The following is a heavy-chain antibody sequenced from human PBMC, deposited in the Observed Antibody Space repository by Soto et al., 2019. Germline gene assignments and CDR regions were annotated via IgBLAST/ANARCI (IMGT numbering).Heavy chain of an antibody. CDR1: GGTFSSYA. CDR3: ARPIRRGYSGYDSLCY. J-gene: IGHJ4*02. D-gene: IGHD5-12*01. V-gene: IGHV1-69*01. Sequence: QVQLVQSGAEVRKPGSSVKVSCKASGGTFSSYAISWVRQAPGQGLEWMGGIIPIFGTANYAQKFQGRVTITADESTSTAYMELSSLRSEDTAVYYCARPIRRGYSGYDSLCYWGQGTLVTVSS. CDR2: IIPIFGTA.